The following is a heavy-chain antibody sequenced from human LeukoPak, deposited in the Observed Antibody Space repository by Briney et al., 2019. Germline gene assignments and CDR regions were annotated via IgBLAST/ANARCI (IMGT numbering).Heavy chain of an antibody. D-gene: IGHD1-26*01. J-gene: IGHJ1*01. CDR1: RGSISGYY. CDR3: ATEWELLRAQRGLGFQH. V-gene: IGHV4-59*12. Sequence: MASETLSLTCTVSRGSISGYYWSWIRQPPGKGLEWIGYIYYSGSTNYNPSLKGRVTISVDTSKNQFSLKLSSVTAADTAVYYCATEWELLRAQRGLGFQHWGQGTLVTVSS. CDR2: IYYSGST.